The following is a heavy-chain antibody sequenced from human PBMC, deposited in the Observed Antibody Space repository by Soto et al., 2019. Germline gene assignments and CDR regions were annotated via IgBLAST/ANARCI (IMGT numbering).Heavy chain of an antibody. CDR2: IYYSGST. CDR3: ARRGFYGDYFDY. D-gene: IGHD4-17*01. Sequence: SETLSLTCTVSGGSISSSSYYWGWIRQPPGKGLEWIGSIYYSGSTYYNPSLKSRVTISVDTSKNQFSLKLSSVTAADTAVYYCARRGFYGDYFDYWGQGTLVTVSS. J-gene: IGHJ4*02. CDR1: GGSISSSSYY. V-gene: IGHV4-39*01.